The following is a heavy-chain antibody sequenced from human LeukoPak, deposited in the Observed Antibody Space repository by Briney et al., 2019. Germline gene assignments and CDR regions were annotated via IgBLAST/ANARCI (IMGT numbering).Heavy chain of an antibody. CDR1: GYTFTSYG. J-gene: IGHJ4*02. D-gene: IGHD3-10*01. CDR2: IIPILGIA. CDR3: ARGGSGSHGDY. V-gene: IGHV1-69*04. Sequence: ASVKVSCKASGYTFTSYGISWVRQAPGQGLEWMGRIIPILGIANYAQKFQGRVTITADKSTSTAYMELSSLRSEDTAVYYCARGGSGSHGDYWGQGTLVTVSS.